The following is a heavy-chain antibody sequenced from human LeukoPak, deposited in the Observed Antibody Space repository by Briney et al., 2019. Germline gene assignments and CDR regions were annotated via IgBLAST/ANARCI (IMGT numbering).Heavy chain of an antibody. V-gene: IGHV1-18*01. CDR2: ISAYNGNT. CDR3: ARDSSYDYDSSGYPNFDY. CDR1: GYTFTSYG. D-gene: IGHD3-22*01. J-gene: IGHJ4*02. Sequence: VASVKVSCKASGYTFTSYGISWVRQAPGQGLEWMGWISAYNGNTNYAQKLQGRVTMTTDTSTSTAYMELRSLRSDDTAVYYCARDSSYDYDSSGYPNFDYWGQGTLVTVSS.